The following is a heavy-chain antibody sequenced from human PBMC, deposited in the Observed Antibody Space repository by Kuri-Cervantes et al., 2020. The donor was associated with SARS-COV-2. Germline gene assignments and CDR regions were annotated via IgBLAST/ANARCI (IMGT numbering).Heavy chain of an antibody. D-gene: IGHD3-9*01. Sequence: ESLKISCTVSGGSISSYYWSWIRQPPGKGLEWIGSIYYSGSTYYNPSLKSRVTISVDTSKNQFSLKLSSVTAADMAVYYCASNHYDTQYYYYYGMDVWGQGTTVTVSS. J-gene: IGHJ6*02. CDR2: IYYSGST. CDR1: GGSISSYY. V-gene: IGHV4-39*01. CDR3: ASNHYDTQYYYYYGMDV.